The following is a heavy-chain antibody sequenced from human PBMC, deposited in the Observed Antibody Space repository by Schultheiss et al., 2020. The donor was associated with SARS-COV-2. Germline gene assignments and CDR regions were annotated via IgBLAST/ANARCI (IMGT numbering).Heavy chain of an antibody. CDR2: IYTSGST. J-gene: IGHJ5*02. Sequence: SETLSLTCTVSGGSISSYYWSWIRQPAGKGLEWIGRIYTSGSTNYNPSLKSRVTMSVDTSKNQFSLKLSSVTAADTAVYYSARDKSGYPENWFDPWGQGTLVTVSS. CDR1: GGSISSYY. D-gene: IGHD3-3*01. CDR3: ARDKSGYPENWFDP. V-gene: IGHV4-4*07.